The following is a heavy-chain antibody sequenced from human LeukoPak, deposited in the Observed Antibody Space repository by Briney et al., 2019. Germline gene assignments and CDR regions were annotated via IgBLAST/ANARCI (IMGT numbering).Heavy chain of an antibody. V-gene: IGHV3-43*02. CDR2: ISGDGGST. CDR3: AKSYYYDRRQFFDY. D-gene: IGHD3-22*01. J-gene: IGHJ4*02. CDR1: GFTFDDYA. Sequence: GGSLRLSCAASGFTFDDYAMHWVRQAPGKGLEWVSLISGDGGSTYYADSVKGRFTISRDNSKNSLYLQMNSLRTEDTALYYCAKSYYYDRRQFFDYWGQGTLVTVSS.